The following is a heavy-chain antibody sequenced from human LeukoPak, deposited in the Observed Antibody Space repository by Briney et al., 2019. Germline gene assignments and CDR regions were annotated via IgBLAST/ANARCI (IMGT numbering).Heavy chain of an antibody. CDR1: GGSFSGYY. D-gene: IGHD3-3*01. Sequence: SETLSLTCAVYGGSFSGYYWSWIRQPPGKGLEWIGEINHSGSTNYNPSLKSRVTISVDTSKNQFSLKLSSVTAADTAVYYCARGPGYYVFWSGYQTGAFETWGKGTMSPSLQ. CDR3: ARGPGYYVFWSGYQTGAFET. J-gene: IGHJ3*02. CDR2: INHSGST. V-gene: IGHV4-34*01.